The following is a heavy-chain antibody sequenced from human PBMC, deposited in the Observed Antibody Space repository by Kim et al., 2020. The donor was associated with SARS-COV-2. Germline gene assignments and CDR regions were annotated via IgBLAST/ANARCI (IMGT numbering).Heavy chain of an antibody. J-gene: IGHJ4*02. Sequence: KYYAHSVGGRVTISRENDKNSVYLQMNSLRAEDTAVYYCARGPNYSPFDYWGQGTLVTVSS. CDR2: K. CDR3: ARGPNYSPFDY. V-gene: IGHV3-21*01. D-gene: IGHD4-4*01.